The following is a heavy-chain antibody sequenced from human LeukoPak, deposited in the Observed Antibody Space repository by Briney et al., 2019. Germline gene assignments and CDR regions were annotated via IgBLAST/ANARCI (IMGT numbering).Heavy chain of an antibody. CDR3: ASQTQIRYFDWLPQVHIGDAFDI. D-gene: IGHD3-9*01. J-gene: IGHJ3*02. CDR1: GFTFSSYS. CDR2: VSGSSSYI. Sequence: GGSLRLSCAASGFTFSSYSMNWVRQAPGKGLEWVSSVSGSSSYIYYADSVKGRFTISRDNAKNTLYLQMNSLRAEDTAVYYCASQTQIRYFDWLPQVHIGDAFDIWGQGTMVTVSS. V-gene: IGHV3-21*01.